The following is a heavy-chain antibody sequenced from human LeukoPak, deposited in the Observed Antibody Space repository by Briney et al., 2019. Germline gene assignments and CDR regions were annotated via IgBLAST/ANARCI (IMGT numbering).Heavy chain of an antibody. CDR3: AXGXXXXXY. CDR1: GGSISSYY. CDR2: IYSSGST. V-gene: IGHV4-4*07. Sequence: PSETLSLTCTVSGGSISSYYWSWIRQPAGKGLEWIGRIYSSGSTNYNPSLKSRVTMSVDRSKNQFSLKLSSVTAADTAVYSCAXGXXXXXYWGXXXLXTVSS. J-gene: IGHJ4*01.